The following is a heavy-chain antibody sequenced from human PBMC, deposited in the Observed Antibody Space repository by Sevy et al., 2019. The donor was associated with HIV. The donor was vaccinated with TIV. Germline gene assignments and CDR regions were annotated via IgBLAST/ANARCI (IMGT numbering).Heavy chain of an antibody. CDR3: AKETIRGTYNWFDP. V-gene: IGHV3-23*01. Sequence: GGSLRLSCVASGFTFSSYGMSWVRQAPGEGLECVSDISGSGGSTYYADSVRGRFTISRDNSKNTLYLQMNSLRADDTAVYYGAKETIRGTYNWFDPWGQGTLVTVSS. CDR1: GFTFSSYG. D-gene: IGHD1-7*01. CDR2: ISGSGGST. J-gene: IGHJ5*02.